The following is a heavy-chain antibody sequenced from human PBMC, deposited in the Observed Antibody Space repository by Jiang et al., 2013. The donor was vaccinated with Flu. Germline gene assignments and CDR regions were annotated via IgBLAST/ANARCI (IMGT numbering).Heavy chain of an antibody. CDR2: IFYIGST. D-gene: IGHD3-10*01. CDR1: GDSINNYY. V-gene: IGHV4-59*01. Sequence: PGLVRPSETLSLTCTVTGDSINNYYGIWVRQSPAKGLEWIGYIFYIGSTNYNPSLKSRVTMSVDRFANQFSLTLRSVTAADTAVYYCARASLGDPRPKFDYWGQGILVTVSS. J-gene: IGHJ4*02. CDR3: ARASLGDPRPKFDY.